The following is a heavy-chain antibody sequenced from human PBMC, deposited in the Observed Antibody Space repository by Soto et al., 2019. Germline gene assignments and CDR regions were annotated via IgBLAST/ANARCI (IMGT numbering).Heavy chain of an antibody. Sequence: QVQLEQSGAEVKKPGASVKVSCKATGYTFTSYGISWVRQAPGQGLEWMGWISTYSGNTNYAQKLQGRVTMTTDTSTSTAYMELRSLRSDDTAVYYCARYPFPGTAMPIVCDYRGQGTLVTVSS. CDR2: ISTYSGNT. CDR3: ARYPFPGTAMPIVCDY. J-gene: IGHJ4*02. D-gene: IGHD5-18*01. V-gene: IGHV1-18*01. CDR1: GYTFTSYG.